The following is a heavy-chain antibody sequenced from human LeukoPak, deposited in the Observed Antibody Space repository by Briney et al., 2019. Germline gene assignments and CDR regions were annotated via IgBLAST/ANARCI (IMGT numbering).Heavy chain of an antibody. CDR2: IIPIFGTA. V-gene: IGHV1-69*05. Sequence: SVKVSCKASGGTFSSYAISWVRQAPGQGLEWMGGIIPIFGTANYAQKFQGRVTITTDESTSTAYMELSSLRSEDTAVYYCARVWLKGRAYYDFWSGIDDAFDIWGQGTMVTVSS. CDR1: GGTFSSYA. J-gene: IGHJ3*02. D-gene: IGHD3-3*01. CDR3: ARVWLKGRAYYDFWSGIDDAFDI.